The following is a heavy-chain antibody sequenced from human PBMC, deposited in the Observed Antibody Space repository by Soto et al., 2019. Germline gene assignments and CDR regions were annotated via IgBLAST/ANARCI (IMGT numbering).Heavy chain of an antibody. CDR3: VRFGGAAAGPGDY. Sequence: GSLRLSCVASEFTFSSYEMNWVRQAPGKGLEWVSYISSSGTTIYYTDSVKGRFTISRDNAKKSLYLQMNSPRAEDTAVYYCVRFGGAAAGPGDYWGQGTLVTVSS. V-gene: IGHV3-48*03. D-gene: IGHD6-13*01. CDR1: EFTFSSYE. CDR2: ISSSGTTI. J-gene: IGHJ4*02.